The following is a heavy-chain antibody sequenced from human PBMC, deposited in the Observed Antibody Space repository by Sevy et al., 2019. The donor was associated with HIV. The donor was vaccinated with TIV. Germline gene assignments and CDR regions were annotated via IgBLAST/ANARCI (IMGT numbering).Heavy chain of an antibody. CDR3: ARVVPGDSSGYFDY. V-gene: IGHV4-34*01. Sequence: SETLSLTCAVDGGSFTGYYWTWIRQPPGKGLEWIGEINHSGSTNYNPSLKSRVTISVDTSKNQFSLKLSSVTAADTAVYYCARVVPGDSSGYFDYWGQGTLVTVSS. CDR1: GGSFTGYY. CDR2: INHSGST. J-gene: IGHJ4*02. D-gene: IGHD3-22*01.